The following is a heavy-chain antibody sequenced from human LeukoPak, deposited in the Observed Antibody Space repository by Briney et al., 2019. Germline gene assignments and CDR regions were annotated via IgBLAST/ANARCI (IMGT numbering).Heavy chain of an antibody. Sequence: GGSLRLSCAASGFTFDDYGMSWVRQAPGKGLEWVSGINWNGGSTGYADSVKGRFTISRDNAKNSLYLQMNSLRVEDTALYYCARDSDTCTGCAFDMWGQGTMVTVSS. J-gene: IGHJ3*02. D-gene: IGHD1-26*01. V-gene: IGHV3-20*04. CDR1: GFTFDDYG. CDR3: ARDSDTCTGCAFDM. CDR2: INWNGGST.